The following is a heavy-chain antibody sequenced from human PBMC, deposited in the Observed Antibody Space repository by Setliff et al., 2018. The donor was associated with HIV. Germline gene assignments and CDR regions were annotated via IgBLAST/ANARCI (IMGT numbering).Heavy chain of an antibody. CDR3: ARVDGAYNDNIFDY. CDR1: GGTFSSHG. J-gene: IGHJ4*02. V-gene: IGHV1-8*02. CDR2: INAGNGNT. D-gene: IGHD1-1*01. Sequence: ASVKVSCKASGGTFSSHGISWVRQAPGQGLEWMGWINAGNGNTKYSQKFQGRVSMTRDTSIGTANMQLSGLRSEDTAVYFCARVDGAYNDNIFDYWGQGTLVTVS.